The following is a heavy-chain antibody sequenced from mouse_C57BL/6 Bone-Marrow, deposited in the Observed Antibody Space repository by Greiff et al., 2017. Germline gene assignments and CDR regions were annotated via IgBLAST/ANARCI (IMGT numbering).Heavy chain of an antibody. Sequence: EVKVEESGTVLARPGASVKMSCKTSGYTFTSYWMHWVKQRPGQGLEWIGAIYPGNSDTSYNQKFKGKAKLTAVTSASTAYMELSSLTSEDSAVYYRTVLRLTGTGYWGQGTTLTVSS. CDR3: TVLRLTGTGY. J-gene: IGHJ2*01. CDR1: GYTFTSYW. D-gene: IGHD4-1*01. V-gene: IGHV1-5*01. CDR2: IYPGNSDT.